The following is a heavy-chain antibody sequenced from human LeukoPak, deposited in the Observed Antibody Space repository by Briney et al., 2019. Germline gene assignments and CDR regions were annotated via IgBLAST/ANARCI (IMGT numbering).Heavy chain of an antibody. Sequence: PGGSLRLSCAASGFSFSGSVMHWVRQASGKGLEWVGRIRSKANSYATAYAASVKGRFTISRDDSKNTAYLQVNSLKTEDTAVYYCTRRQDGDYWYFDLWGRGTLVTVSS. CDR2: IRSKANSYAT. CDR1: GFSFSGSV. CDR3: TRRQDGDYWYFDL. V-gene: IGHV3-73*01. J-gene: IGHJ2*01. D-gene: IGHD4-17*01.